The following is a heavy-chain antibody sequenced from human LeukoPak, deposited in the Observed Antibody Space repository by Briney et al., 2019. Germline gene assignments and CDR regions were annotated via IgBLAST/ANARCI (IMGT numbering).Heavy chain of an antibody. V-gene: IGHV1-46*01. CDR3: ARDYGYTSSRSYFDC. J-gene: IGHJ4*02. Sequence: ASVKVSCKASGYTFTSYYMHWVRQAPGQGLEWMGIINLSGGSTTYAQRFQGRVTMTRDTSTSTLYMELSSLRSEDTAVYYCARDYGYTSSRSYFDCWGQGTLVTVSS. CDR2: INLSGGST. D-gene: IGHD6-13*01. CDR1: GYTFTSYY.